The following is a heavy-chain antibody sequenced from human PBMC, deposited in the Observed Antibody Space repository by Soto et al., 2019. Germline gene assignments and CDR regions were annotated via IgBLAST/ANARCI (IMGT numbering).Heavy chain of an antibody. J-gene: IGHJ5*02. CDR2: IYYSGST. Sequence: SETLSLTCTVSGDSISSGNYYWSWIRQPPGKGLEYIGYIYYSGSTYYNPSLKSRVTISVDTSKNQFCLNLSSVTAADTAVYYCARVVYSSSKRFLARWFDPWGQGTLVTVSS. V-gene: IGHV4-30-4*01. CDR1: GDSISSGNYY. CDR3: ARVVYSSSKRFLARWFDP. D-gene: IGHD3-3*01.